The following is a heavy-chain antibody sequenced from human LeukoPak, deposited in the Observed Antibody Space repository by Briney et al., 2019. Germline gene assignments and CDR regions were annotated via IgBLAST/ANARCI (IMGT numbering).Heavy chain of an antibody. D-gene: IGHD4-23*01. J-gene: IGHJ5*02. CDR1: GYTFTGYC. CDR3: ARGTVSAVTNWFDP. Sequence: ASVKVSCKASGYTFTGYCMHWVRQAPGQGLEWMGRINPNSGGTNYAQKFQGRVTTTRDTSISTAYMELSRLRSDDTAVYYCARGTVSAVTNWFDPWGQGTLVTVSS. CDR2: INPNSGGT. V-gene: IGHV1-2*06.